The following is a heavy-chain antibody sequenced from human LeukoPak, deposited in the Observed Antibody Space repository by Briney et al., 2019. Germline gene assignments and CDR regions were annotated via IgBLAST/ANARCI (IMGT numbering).Heavy chain of an antibody. D-gene: IGHD5-12*01. CDR1: GFTVSSNY. J-gene: IGHJ4*02. CDR2: IYSGGTT. V-gene: IGHV3-66*01. CDR3: ARVKYGSGFDSAFDY. Sequence: GGSLRLSCATSGFTVSSNYMSGVRQAPGKGREWVSVIYSGGTTYYADSVQGRFTISRDNSKHTLYLKMNSMRAEATAVYYCARVKYGSGFDSAFDYWGQGTLVTVSS.